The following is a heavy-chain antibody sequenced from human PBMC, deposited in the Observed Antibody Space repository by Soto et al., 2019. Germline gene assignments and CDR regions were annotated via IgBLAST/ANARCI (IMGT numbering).Heavy chain of an antibody. CDR3: ARGGEVPAGHAYYGMDV. CDR1: GYTFTSYY. D-gene: IGHD2-2*01. Sequence: DTVKVSGNASGYTFTSYYMHLVRQSPGQAFEWMGIINPSGGSTSYAQKLQGRVTMTRDTSTSTVYMELSSLRSEDTAVYYCARGGEVPAGHAYYGMDVWGQGTTVTESS. CDR2: INPSGGST. V-gene: IGHV1-46*01. J-gene: IGHJ6*01.